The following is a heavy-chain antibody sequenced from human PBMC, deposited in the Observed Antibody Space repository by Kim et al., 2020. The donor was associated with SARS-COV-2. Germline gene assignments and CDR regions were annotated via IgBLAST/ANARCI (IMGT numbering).Heavy chain of an antibody. CDR3: ASRGIAVAGTGLDY. V-gene: IGHV4-39*01. Sequence: TPSLKSRVTISVDTSKNQFSLKLSSVTAADTAVYYCASRGIAVAGTGLDYWGQGTLVTVSS. D-gene: IGHD6-19*01. J-gene: IGHJ4*02.